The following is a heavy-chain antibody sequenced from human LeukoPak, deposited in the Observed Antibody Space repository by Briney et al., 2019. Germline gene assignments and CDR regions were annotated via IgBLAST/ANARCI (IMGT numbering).Heavy chain of an antibody. CDR1: GGSFSGYY. D-gene: IGHD3-16*01. Sequence: LETLSLTCAVYGGSFSGYYWSWIRQPPGKGLEWIGEINHSGSTNYNPSLKSRVTISVDTSKNQFSLKLSSVTAADTAVYYCARGQDVTYYFDYWGQGTLVTVSS. CDR2: INHSGST. J-gene: IGHJ4*02. CDR3: ARGQDVTYYFDY. V-gene: IGHV4-34*01.